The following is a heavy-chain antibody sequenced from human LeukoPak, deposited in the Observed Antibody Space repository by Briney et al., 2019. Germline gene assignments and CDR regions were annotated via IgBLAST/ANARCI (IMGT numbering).Heavy chain of an antibody. CDR1: GYTFTGYY. Sequence: ASVKVSCKASGYTFTGYYMHWVRQATGQGLEWMGWMNPNSGNTGYAQKFQGRVTMTRNTSISTAYMELSSLRSEDTAVYYCARVAMTTVTSFHYYYYMDVWGKGTTVTISS. CDR2: MNPNSGNT. CDR3: ARVAMTTVTSFHYYYYMDV. D-gene: IGHD4-17*01. V-gene: IGHV1-8*02. J-gene: IGHJ6*03.